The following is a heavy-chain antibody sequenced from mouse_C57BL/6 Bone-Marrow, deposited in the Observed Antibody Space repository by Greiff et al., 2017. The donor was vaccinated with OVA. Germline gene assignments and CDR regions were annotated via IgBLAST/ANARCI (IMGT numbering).Heavy chain of an antibody. CDR3: TREDGYYLYYYAMDY. J-gene: IGHJ4*01. V-gene: IGHV5-9-1*02. CDR1: GFTFSSYA. Sequence: EVQRVESGEGLVKPGGSLKLSCAASGFTFSSYAMSWVRQTPEKRLEWVAYISSGGDYIYYADTVKGRFTISRDNARNTLYLQMSSLKSEDTAMYYCTREDGYYLYYYAMDYWGQGTSVTVSS. D-gene: IGHD2-3*01. CDR2: ISSGGDYI.